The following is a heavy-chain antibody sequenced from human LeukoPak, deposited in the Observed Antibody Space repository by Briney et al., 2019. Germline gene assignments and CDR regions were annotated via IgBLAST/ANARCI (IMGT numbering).Heavy chain of an antibody. V-gene: IGHV4-59*12. J-gene: IGHJ2*01. D-gene: IGHD6-13*01. CDR1: GGSISSYY. Sequence: PSETLSLTCTVSGGSISSYYWSWIRQPPGKGLEWIGYIYYSGSTNYKPSLKSRVTMSVDTSKNQFSLKLSSVTAADTAVYYCARVSSSWYQDWYFDLRGRGTLVTVSS. CDR3: ARVSSSWYQDWYFDL. CDR2: IYYSGST.